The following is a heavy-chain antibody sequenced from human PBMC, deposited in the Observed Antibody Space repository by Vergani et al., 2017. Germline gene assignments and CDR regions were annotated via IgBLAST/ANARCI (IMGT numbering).Heavy chain of an antibody. J-gene: IGHJ4*02. CDR1: GGSISSHY. CDR3: ARVSVLAAKSFDY. D-gene: IGHD6-13*01. V-gene: IGHV4-59*11. Sequence: QVQLQESGPGLVKPSEILSLTCTVSGGSISSHYWSWIRQPPGKGLEWIGYIYYSGSTNYNPSLKSRVTISVDTSKNQFSLKLSSVTAADTAVYYCARVSVLAAKSFDYWGQGTLVTVSS. CDR2: IYYSGST.